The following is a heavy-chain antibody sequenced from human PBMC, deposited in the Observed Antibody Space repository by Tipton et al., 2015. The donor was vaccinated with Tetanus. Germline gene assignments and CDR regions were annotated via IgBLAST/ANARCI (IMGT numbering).Heavy chain of an antibody. CDR2: ISLSSSTI. CDR1: GFSFSSYS. CDR3: AKYGWNGVT. Sequence: SLRLSCEASGFSFSSYSMNWVRQAPGKGLEWLSYISLSSSTIYYADSVKGRFTISRDNAKNSLYLQMSSLRDEDTAMYYCAKYGWNGVTWGQGTLVPVSS. J-gene: IGHJ5*02. V-gene: IGHV3-48*02. D-gene: IGHD1-1*01.